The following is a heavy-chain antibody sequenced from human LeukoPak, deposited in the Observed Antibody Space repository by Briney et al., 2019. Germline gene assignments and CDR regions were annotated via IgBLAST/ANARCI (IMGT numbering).Heavy chain of an antibody. D-gene: IGHD3-10*01. CDR1: GYSFTGHY. V-gene: IGHV1-2*02. J-gene: IGHJ6*03. CDR2: INPNSGAT. Sequence: ASVKVSCKASGYSFTGHYIHWVRQAPGQGLEWMGWINPNSGATNYTQKFQGRVTMTRDTSISTAYMELSRLRSDDTAVYYCARVKDRISMVRGVLSPQNYYYYYMDVWGKGTTVTVSS. CDR3: ARVKDRISMVRGVLSPQNYYYYYMDV.